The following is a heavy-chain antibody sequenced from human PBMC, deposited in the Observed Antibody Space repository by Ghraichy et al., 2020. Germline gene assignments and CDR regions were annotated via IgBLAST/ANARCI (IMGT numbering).Heavy chain of an antibody. J-gene: IGHJ4*02. CDR2: IYTSGST. D-gene: IGHD3-22*01. CDR1: GGSISSYY. V-gene: IGHV4-4*09. CDR3: AGRATYYYDSSGYYYSN. Sequence: LNISCTVSGGSISSYYWSWIRQPPGKGLEWIGYIYTSGSTNYNPSLKSRVTISVDTSKNQFSLKLSSVTAADTAVYYCAGRATYYYDSSGYYYSNWGQGTLVTVSS.